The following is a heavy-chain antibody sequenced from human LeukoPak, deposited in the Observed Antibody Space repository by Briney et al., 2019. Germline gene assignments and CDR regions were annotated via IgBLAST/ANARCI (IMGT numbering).Heavy chain of an antibody. D-gene: IGHD6-19*01. CDR3: ARGWYSSGWYDWFDP. CDR2: IIPIFGTA. J-gene: IGHJ5*02. CDR1: GGTFSSYA. V-gene: IGHV1-69*05. Sequence: ASVKVSCKASGGTFSSYAISWVRQAPGQGREWMGGIIPIFGTANYAQKFQGRVTITTDESTSTAYMELSSLRSEDTAVYYCARGWYSSGWYDWFDPWGQGTLVTVSS.